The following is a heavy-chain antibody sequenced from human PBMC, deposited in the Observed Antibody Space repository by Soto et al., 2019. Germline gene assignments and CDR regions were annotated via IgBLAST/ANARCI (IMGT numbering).Heavy chain of an antibody. J-gene: IGHJ2*01. Sequence: QVQLVESGGGVVQPGRSLRLSCAASGFTFSSYGMHWVHQAPGKGLEWVAVISYDGSNKYYADSVKGRFTISRDNSKNTLYLQMNSLRAEDTAVYYCAKPGDYGDYDWYFDLWGRGTLVTVSS. CDR2: ISYDGSNK. CDR3: AKPGDYGDYDWYFDL. CDR1: GFTFSSYG. V-gene: IGHV3-30*18. D-gene: IGHD4-17*01.